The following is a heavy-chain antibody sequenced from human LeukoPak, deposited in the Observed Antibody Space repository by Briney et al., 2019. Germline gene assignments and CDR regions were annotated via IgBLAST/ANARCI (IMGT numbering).Heavy chain of an antibody. J-gene: IGHJ4*02. CDR3: GRLAVPGTNRFVDS. V-gene: IGHV3-11*01. D-gene: IGHD6-19*01. Sequence: PGGSLRLSCAASGFTFDDYYMIWIRQAPGKGLEWVSYITYTGNTIWYADSVKGRFNISRDNAKNSVYLQMNSLRAEDTAVYYCGRLAVPGTNRFVDSWGQGTLVTVSS. CDR1: GFTFDDYY. CDR2: ITYTGNTI.